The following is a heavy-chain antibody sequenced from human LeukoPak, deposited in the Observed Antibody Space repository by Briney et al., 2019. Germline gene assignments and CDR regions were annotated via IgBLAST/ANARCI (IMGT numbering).Heavy chain of an antibody. V-gene: IGHV4-59*01. CDR2: IDPSGSA. CDR3: SRSDAFCSGGSCPPNTFDAFDI. CDR1: GGSISPYY. Sequence: SETLSLTCVVSGGSISPYYWSWIRQSPGKGLEWIGYIDPSGSASYNPSLKSRVTISVDTSKNQFSLKLSSVTAADTAVYYCSRSDAFCSGGSCPPNTFDAFDIWGQGTMVTVSS. J-gene: IGHJ3*02. D-gene: IGHD2-15*01.